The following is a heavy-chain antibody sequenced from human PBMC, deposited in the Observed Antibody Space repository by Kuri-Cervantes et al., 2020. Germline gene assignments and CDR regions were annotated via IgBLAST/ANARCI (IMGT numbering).Heavy chain of an antibody. CDR1: GYTFTSYY. D-gene: IGHD6-13*01. Sequence: ASVKVSCKASGYTFTSYYMHWVRQAPGQGLEWMGWISAYNGNTNYAQKLQGRVTMTRDTSTSTVYMELSSLRSEDTAVYYCARDRPPAAGRRDLSGGMDVWGQGTTVTVSS. CDR3: ARDRPPAAGRRDLSGGMDV. V-gene: IGHV1-18*04. CDR2: ISAYNGNT. J-gene: IGHJ6*02.